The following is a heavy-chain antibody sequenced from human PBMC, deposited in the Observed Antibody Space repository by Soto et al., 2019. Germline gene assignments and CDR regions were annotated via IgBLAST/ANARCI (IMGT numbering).Heavy chain of an antibody. V-gene: IGHV4-30-4*08. Sequence: QVQLQESGPGLVKPSQTLSLTCTVSGGSISSGGYYWSWIRQHPGKGLEWIGYIYYSGSTYYNPSLKSRVTISVDTSKNQFSLKLSSVTAADTAVYYCARGEYHYGSGSYYPPGYWGQGTLVTVSS. J-gene: IGHJ4*02. CDR1: GGSISSGGYY. CDR3: ARGEYHYGSGSYYPPGY. D-gene: IGHD3-10*01. CDR2: IYYSGST.